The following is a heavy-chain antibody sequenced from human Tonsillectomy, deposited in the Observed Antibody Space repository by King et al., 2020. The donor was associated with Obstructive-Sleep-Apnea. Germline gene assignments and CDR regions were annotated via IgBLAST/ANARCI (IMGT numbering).Heavy chain of an antibody. V-gene: IGHV5-10-1*03. D-gene: IGHD6-19*01. Sequence: VQLVESGGEVKKPGESLRISCKGSGYSFTNYWINWVRQMPGKGLEWMGTIDPSDSYTNYSPSFQGHVTISADKSISTAYLQWSSLKASDTAMYYCARRLSGANSGWYSVPCDYWGQGTLVTVSS. J-gene: IGHJ4*02. CDR1: GYSFTNYW. CDR2: IDPSDSYT. CDR3: ARRLSGANSGWYSVPCDY.